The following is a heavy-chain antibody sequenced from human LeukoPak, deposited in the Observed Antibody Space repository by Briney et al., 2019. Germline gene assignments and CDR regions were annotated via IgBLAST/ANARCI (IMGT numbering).Heavy chain of an antibody. CDR3: ARDGYSYGSTFDY. V-gene: IGHV1-2*02. D-gene: IGHD5-18*01. CDR1: GYTFTGYY. J-gene: IGHJ4*02. CDR2: INPNSGGT. Sequence: ASVKVSCKASGYTFTGYYMHWVRQAPGQGLEWMGWINPNSGGTNYAQKFQGRVTMTTDTSMSTAYMELSRLTSDDTAVYYCARDGYSYGSTFDYWGQGTLVTVSS.